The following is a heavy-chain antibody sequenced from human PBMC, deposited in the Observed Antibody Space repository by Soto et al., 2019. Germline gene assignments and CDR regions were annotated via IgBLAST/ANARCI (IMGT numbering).Heavy chain of an antibody. V-gene: IGHV1-18*01. Sequence: QVQLVQSGAEVKKPGASVKVSCKASGYTFISYGISWVRQAPGQGLEWMGWISTFNGKRNYAQNVQGRVTMTTDTSTTTAYMELRSLKSDDTAVYYCARDRVPKSSGYFPFDYWGQGTLVTVSS. CDR3: ARDRVPKSSGYFPFDY. CDR2: ISTFNGKR. CDR1: GYTFISYG. J-gene: IGHJ4*02. D-gene: IGHD3-22*01.